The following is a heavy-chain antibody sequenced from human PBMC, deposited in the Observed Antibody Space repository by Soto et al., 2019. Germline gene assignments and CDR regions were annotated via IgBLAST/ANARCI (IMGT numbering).Heavy chain of an antibody. J-gene: IGHJ5*02. CDR3: ARDRFDYYDSSGYWRFDP. CDR2: ISSSSRTI. Sequence: EVPLVESGGGLVQPGGSLRLSCAASGFTFSSYSMNWVRQAPGKGLEWVSYISSSSRTIYYADSVKGRFTISRDNAKNSLYLQMNSLRAEDTAVYYCARDRFDYYDSSGYWRFDPWGQGTLVTVSS. V-gene: IGHV3-48*01. CDR1: GFTFSSYS. D-gene: IGHD3-22*01.